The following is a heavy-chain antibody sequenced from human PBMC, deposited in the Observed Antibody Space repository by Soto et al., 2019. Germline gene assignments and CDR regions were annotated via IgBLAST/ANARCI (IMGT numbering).Heavy chain of an antibody. D-gene: IGHD6-13*01. J-gene: IGHJ4*02. V-gene: IGHV4-34*01. CDR3: ARHHIAASDY. CDR2: INHSGST. Sequence: SETLSLTCAVYGGSFSGYYWSWIRQPPGKGLEWIGEINHSGSTNYNPSLKSRVTISVDTSKNQFSLKLSSVTAADTAVYYCARHHIAASDYWGQGTLVTVSS. CDR1: GGSFSGYY.